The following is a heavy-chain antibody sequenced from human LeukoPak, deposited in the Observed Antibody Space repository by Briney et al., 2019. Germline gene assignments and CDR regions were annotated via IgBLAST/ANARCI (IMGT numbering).Heavy chain of an antibody. Sequence: ASVTVSCKASGYTFTGYYLHWVRQAPGQGLEWMGWINPNSGGTNYAQKSQGRVTMTRDTSIDTAYMELSSLRSDDTAVYYCARDSTPSLGNRYYYYMDVWGKGTTVTVSS. V-gene: IGHV1-2*02. CDR3: ARDSTPSLGNRYYYYMDV. CDR1: GYTFTGYY. CDR2: INPNSGGT. J-gene: IGHJ6*03.